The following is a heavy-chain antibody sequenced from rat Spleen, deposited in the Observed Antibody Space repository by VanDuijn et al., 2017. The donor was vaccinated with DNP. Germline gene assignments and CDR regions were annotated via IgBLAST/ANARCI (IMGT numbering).Heavy chain of an antibody. CDR3: ARWTRYFDY. CDR2: ISYSGVT. CDR1: GYSITSNY. D-gene: IGHD1-7*01. J-gene: IGHJ2*01. Sequence: EVQLQESGPGLVKPSQSLSLTCSVTGYSITSNYWGWIRKFPGDKMEYIGHISYSGVTNYNPSFKSRISITRDTSKNHFFLHLNSVTTEDTATYYCARWTRYFDYWGQGVMVTVSS. V-gene: IGHV3-1*01.